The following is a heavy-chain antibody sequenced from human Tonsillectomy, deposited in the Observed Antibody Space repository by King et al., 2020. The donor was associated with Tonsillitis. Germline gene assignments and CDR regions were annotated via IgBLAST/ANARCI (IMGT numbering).Heavy chain of an antibody. CDR1: GYTFTGYY. V-gene: IGHV1-2*05. D-gene: IGHD2-15*01. J-gene: IGHJ3*02. CDR3: ARASVDGGFDI. Sequence: VQLVESGAEVKKPGASVKVSCKASGYTFTGYYLHWVRQAPGQGLEWMGRISPTNGGTKYAQKFQGRVTLTRDTSISTAYMELSRLRSDDTVIYYCARASVDGGFDIWRQGTLVIVSS. CDR2: ISPTNGGT.